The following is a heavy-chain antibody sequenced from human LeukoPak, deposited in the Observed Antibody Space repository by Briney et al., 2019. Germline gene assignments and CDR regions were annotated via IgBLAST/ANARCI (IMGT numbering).Heavy chain of an antibody. J-gene: IGHJ4*02. Sequence: GGSLRLSCVASGFTVSSNYMNWVRQAPGEGLESVSVIYNDGNTYYADSVKGRFTISRDNSKNTLYLQMNSLRAEDTAVYYCARDGALGLWGQGTLVTVSS. D-gene: IGHD3/OR15-3a*01. CDR3: ARDGALGL. CDR1: GFTVSSNY. CDR2: IYNDGNT. V-gene: IGHV3-53*01.